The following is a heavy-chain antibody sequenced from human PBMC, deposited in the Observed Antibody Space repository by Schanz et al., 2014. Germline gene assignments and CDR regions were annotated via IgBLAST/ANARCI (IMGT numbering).Heavy chain of an antibody. CDR1: GFTFSAHA. Sequence: EVLLVDSGGGLVQPGGSLRLSCGASGFTFSAHAMSWVRQAPGKGPEWFSAISGSGRDTYYAASVKGRFTISRDNSKNTLSRQMNSLRAEDTAVYYCATGRAASNFGSEYFLYWGQGTLVTVSS. J-gene: IGHJ1*01. CDR3: ATGRAASNFGSEYFLY. V-gene: IGHV3-23*04. CDR2: ISGSGRDT. D-gene: IGHD6-13*01.